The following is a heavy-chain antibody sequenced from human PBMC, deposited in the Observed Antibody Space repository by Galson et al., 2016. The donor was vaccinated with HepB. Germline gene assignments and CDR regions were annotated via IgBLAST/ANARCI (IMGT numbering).Heavy chain of an antibody. CDR3: ARDTLVGAWDGLDV. Sequence: SLRLSCAASGFTFSGSTLHWVRQAPGRGLEWVALISFDGSDKYYTDSMKGRFTVSRDNPKNTLYLQMDSLRVEDTAVYYCARDTLVGAWDGLDVWGRGTTVTVSS. D-gene: IGHD1-26*01. V-gene: IGHV3-30*04. CDR1: GFTFSGST. J-gene: IGHJ6*02. CDR2: ISFDGSDK.